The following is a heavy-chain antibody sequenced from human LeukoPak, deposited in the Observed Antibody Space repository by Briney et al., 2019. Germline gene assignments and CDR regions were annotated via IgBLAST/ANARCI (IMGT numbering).Heavy chain of an antibody. J-gene: IGHJ6*03. CDR1: GGSISSYY. CDR2: IYYSGST. Sequence: SETLSLTCTVSGGSISSYYWSWIRQPPGKGLEWTGYIYYSGSTNYTPSLKSRVTISVDTSKNQFSLKLSSMTAADTAVYYCASFGVPAALDYYYMDVWGKGTTVTVSS. V-gene: IGHV4-59*01. D-gene: IGHD2-2*01. CDR3: ASFGVPAALDYYYMDV.